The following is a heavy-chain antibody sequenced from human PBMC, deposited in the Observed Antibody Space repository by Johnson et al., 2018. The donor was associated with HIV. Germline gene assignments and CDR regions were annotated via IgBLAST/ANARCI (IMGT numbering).Heavy chain of an antibody. J-gene: IGHJ3*02. CDR1: GFTFSSYA. Sequence: QVQLVESGGGVVQPGRSLRLSCAASGFTFSSYAMHWVRQAPGKGLEWVAVISYDGSNKYYADSVKGRFTISRDNAKNSLYLQMNSLRAGDTAGYYCARDHAAVITRIGNDAFDIWGQGTMVTVSS. CDR2: ISYDGSNK. V-gene: IGHV3-30-3*01. CDR3: ARDHAAVITRIGNDAFDI. D-gene: IGHD3-22*01.